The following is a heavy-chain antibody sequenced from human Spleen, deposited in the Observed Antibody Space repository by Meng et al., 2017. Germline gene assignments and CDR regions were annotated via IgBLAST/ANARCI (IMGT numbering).Heavy chain of an antibody. CDR1: GGSISSYY. J-gene: IGHJ4*02. CDR2: ISYSGST. Sequence: SETLSLTCTVSGGSISSYYWSWIRQPPGKGLEWIGYISYSGSTNYNPSLKSRLTISVDTSKNQFSLNLSSVTAADTAVYYCARGPSDPESIAASGPDDHWGQGTLVTVSS. CDR3: ARGPSDPESIAASGPDDH. V-gene: IGHV4-59*12. D-gene: IGHD6-6*01.